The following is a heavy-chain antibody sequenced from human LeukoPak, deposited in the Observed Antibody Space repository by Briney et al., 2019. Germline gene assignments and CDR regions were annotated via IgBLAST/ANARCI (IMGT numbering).Heavy chain of an antibody. Sequence: PGGSLRLSCAASGFTFSNYVMSWVRQAPGKRPEWVSGINGGGGSTFYAESVTGRFTISRDNSKNTLFLQMNTLRAEDTAVYYCVKDGRRSPPCWGQGTLVTVSS. CDR2: INGGGGST. D-gene: IGHD2-15*01. V-gene: IGHV3-23*01. J-gene: IGHJ4*02. CDR3: VKDGRRSPPC. CDR1: GFTFSNYV.